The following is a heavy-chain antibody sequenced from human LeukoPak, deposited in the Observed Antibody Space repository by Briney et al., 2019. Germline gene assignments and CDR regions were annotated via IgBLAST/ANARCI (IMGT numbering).Heavy chain of an antibody. D-gene: IGHD2-2*01. CDR3: ARGTALSDYYYMDV. CDR2: INHSGST. Sequence: SETLSLTCAVYGGSFSGYYWSWIRQPPGKGLKSIGEINHSGSTNYNPSRKSRVTISVDTSKNQFSLKLSSVTAAGTAVYYCARGTALSDYYYMDVWGKGTTVTVSS. J-gene: IGHJ6*03. V-gene: IGHV4-34*01. CDR1: GGSFSGYY.